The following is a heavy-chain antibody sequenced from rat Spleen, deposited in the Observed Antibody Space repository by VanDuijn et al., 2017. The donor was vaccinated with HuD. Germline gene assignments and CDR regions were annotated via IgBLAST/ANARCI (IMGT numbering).Heavy chain of an antibody. Sequence: QVQLKESGPGLVQPSQTLSLTCTVSGFSLTSNGVSWVRQPPGKGLEWIAAISSGGSTYYNSALKSRLSISRDTSQRQVFLKMNSLQTEDIATYYCVRERHSYGVMDAWGQGTSVTVSS. V-gene: IGHV2S12*01. D-gene: IGHD1-12*01. J-gene: IGHJ4*01. CDR2: ISSGGST. CDR3: VRERHSYGVMDA. CDR1: GFSLTSNG.